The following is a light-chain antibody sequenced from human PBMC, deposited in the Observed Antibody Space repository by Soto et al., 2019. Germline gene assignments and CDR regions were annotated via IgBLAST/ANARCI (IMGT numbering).Light chain of an antibody. V-gene: IGLV2-14*03. CDR3: YSSTGGNTFV. Sequence: QSVLTQPASVFGSPGQSITISCTGTSSDVGGYNYVSWYQQHPGKAPKLMIFEVTNRPSGISNRFSGSRSGNTASLTISDLQAEAEAQYYCYSSTGGNTFVFATGTKVTVL. J-gene: IGLJ1*01. CDR2: EVT. CDR1: SSDVGGYNY.